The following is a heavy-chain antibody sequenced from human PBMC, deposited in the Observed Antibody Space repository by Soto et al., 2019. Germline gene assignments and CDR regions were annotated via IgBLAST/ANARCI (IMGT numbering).Heavy chain of an antibody. D-gene: IGHD2-21*01. CDR2: IDWEDEK. J-gene: IGHJ4*02. Sequence: SGPTLVNPTQTLTLTCTFSGFSLSTSGVGVGWIRQPPGKALEWLALIDWEDEKFYSASLKTRLTISKDTSKNQVVLTMTDMDPADTATYYCARLRVDSGGYHFDIWGQGTLVTVSS. CDR3: ARLRVDSGGYHFDI. V-gene: IGHV2-70*12. CDR1: GFSLSTSGVG.